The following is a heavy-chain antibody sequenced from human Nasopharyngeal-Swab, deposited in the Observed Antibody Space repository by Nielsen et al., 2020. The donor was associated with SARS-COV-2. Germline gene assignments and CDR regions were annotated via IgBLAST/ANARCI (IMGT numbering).Heavy chain of an antibody. V-gene: IGHV4-4*02. Sequence: GSLRLSCAVSGGSISSSNWWSWVRQPLGKGLEWIGEIYPSGSTNYNPSLKSRVTISVDKSKNQFSLKLSSVTAADTAVYYCARAPRAGLGSGAFDIWGHGTMVTVSS. CDR1: GGSISSSNW. D-gene: IGHD1-26*01. CDR3: ARAPRAGLGSGAFDI. J-gene: IGHJ3*02. CDR2: IYPSGST.